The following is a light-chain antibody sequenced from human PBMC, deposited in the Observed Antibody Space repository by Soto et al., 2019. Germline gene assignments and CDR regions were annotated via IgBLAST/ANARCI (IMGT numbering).Light chain of an antibody. V-gene: IGLV2-8*01. Sequence: QSALTHPPSASGSPGQSVTISCTGTSSDVGGYNYVSWYQQHPGKVPKLMIYEVSKRPSGVPDRFSGSKSGNTASLTVSGLQAEDEADYYCSSYAGSNTDYVFGTGTKVTVL. CDR2: EVS. J-gene: IGLJ1*01. CDR3: SSYAGSNTDYV. CDR1: SSDVGGYNY.